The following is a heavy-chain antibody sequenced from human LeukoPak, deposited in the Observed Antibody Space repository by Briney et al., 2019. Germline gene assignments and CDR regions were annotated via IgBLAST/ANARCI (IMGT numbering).Heavy chain of an antibody. CDR2: INPNSGGT. CDR1: GYTFTGYY. CDR3: ARGPVELGDAFDI. V-gene: IGHV1-2*02. Sequence: ASVKVSCKASGYTFTGYYMHWVRQAPGQGLEWMGWINPNSGGTNYAQKFQGRVTMTRDTSISTAYMEMSRLRSNDTAVYYCARGPVELGDAFDIWGQGTMVTVSS. J-gene: IGHJ3*02. D-gene: IGHD1-7*01.